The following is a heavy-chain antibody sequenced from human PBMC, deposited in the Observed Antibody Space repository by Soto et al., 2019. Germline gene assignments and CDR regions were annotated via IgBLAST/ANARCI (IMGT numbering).Heavy chain of an antibody. V-gene: IGHV4-31*03. Sequence: QVQLQESGPGLVKPSQTLSLSCIVSGDSISSGGYYWSWIRQHPGKGLEWIGYIHNSGSTFRNPSLESRVAISVDTSKNQFSLKLNSVTAADTAVYYCGRDLSTVAGPLGYWGQGTLVTVSS. J-gene: IGHJ4*02. D-gene: IGHD6-19*01. CDR3: GRDLSTVAGPLGY. CDR2: IHNSGST. CDR1: GDSISSGGYY.